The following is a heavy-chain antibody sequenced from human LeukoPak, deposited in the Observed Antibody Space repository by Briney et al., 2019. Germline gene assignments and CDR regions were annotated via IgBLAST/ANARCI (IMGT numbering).Heavy chain of an antibody. CDR2: MKGDGSEK. J-gene: IGHJ3*01. Sequence: GGSLRLSCVASGFTFSTYWMTWVRQAPGKGREWVANMKGDGSEKHYEDSVKGRFTISRCNAKSSLYLQMNSLRAEDSAVYYCARPAYTAAYDLWGQGTMVTVSS. V-gene: IGHV3-7*01. CDR3: ARPAYTAAYDL. D-gene: IGHD3-16*01. CDR1: GFTFSTYW.